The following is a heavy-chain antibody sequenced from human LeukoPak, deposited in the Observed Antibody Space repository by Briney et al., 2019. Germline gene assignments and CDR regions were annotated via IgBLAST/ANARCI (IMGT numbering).Heavy chain of an antibody. CDR1: GFTFSSYW. CDR3: ARGRMDV. CDR2: IYSGGST. Sequence: SGGSLRLSCAASGFTFSSYWMSWVRQAPGKGLEWVSVIYSGGSTYYADSVKGRFTISRDNSKNTLYLQMNSLRAEDTAVYYCARGRMDVWGKGTTVTISS. J-gene: IGHJ6*04. V-gene: IGHV3-66*01.